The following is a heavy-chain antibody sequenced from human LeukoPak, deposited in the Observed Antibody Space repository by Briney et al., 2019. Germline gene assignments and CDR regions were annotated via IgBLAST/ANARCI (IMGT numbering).Heavy chain of an antibody. CDR1: GFTFSSYA. J-gene: IGHJ4*02. CDR2: ISYDGSNT. CDR3: ARDLTRGYYDGSGLVFLGY. D-gene: IGHD3-22*01. V-gene: IGHV3-30-3*01. Sequence: GRSLRLSCAASGFTFSSYAINWVRQAPGKGLEWVAVISYDGSNTYYADSVKGRFTISRDNSKNMLFLQMNSLRAEDTAVYYCARDLTRGYYDGSGLVFLGYWGQGTLVTVSS.